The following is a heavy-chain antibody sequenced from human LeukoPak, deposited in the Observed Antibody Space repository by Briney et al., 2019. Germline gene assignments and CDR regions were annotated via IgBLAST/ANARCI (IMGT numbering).Heavy chain of an antibody. V-gene: IGHV4-39*01. J-gene: IGHJ4*02. CDR1: GDSISSSGYY. CDR3: ARLGVVVAATQIDY. CDR2: IYYSGRT. Sequence: PETLSLTCTVPGDSISSSGYYWGWIRRPPGEGLEWIGSIYYSGRTYYNPSLKGRVTISVDTSKNQFSLKLSSVTAADTAVYYCARLGVVVAATQIDYWGQGTLVTVSS. D-gene: IGHD2-15*01.